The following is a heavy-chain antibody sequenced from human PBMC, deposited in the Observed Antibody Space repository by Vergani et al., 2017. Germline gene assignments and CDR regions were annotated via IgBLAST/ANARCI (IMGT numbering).Heavy chain of an antibody. J-gene: IGHJ4*02. D-gene: IGHD6-13*01. CDR2: IYYSWST. Sequence: QVQLQESGPGLVKPSQTLSLTCSVPGGSISRNDYYWTSLRPPPGKGLDLLGYIYYSWSTYYNPSLKSRLTMSVDTSKNQFSLELSSVTASDTAMYYCASKPTGNTWYAVKYYCDFWGKGTLVAVSS. CDR3: ASKPTGNTWYAVKYYCDF. CDR1: GGSISRNDYY. V-gene: IGHV4-30-4*08.